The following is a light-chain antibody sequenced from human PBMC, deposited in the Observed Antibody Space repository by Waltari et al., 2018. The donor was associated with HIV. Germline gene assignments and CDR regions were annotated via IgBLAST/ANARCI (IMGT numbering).Light chain of an antibody. Sequence: DIQLTQSPSFLSASVGDRVTITCRASQGISSYLAWYQQKPGKTPKLLIYAASTLQSGVPSRFSGSGSGTEFTLTISSPQPEDFATYYCQQLNSYPGTFGQGTKVEIK. J-gene: IGKJ1*01. CDR1: QGISSY. CDR3: QQLNSYPGT. V-gene: IGKV1-9*01. CDR2: AAS.